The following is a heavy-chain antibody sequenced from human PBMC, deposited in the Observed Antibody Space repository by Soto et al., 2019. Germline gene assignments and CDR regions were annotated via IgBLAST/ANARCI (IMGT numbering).Heavy chain of an antibody. CDR1: GASISGGTYY. Sequence: LSLTCTVSGASISGGTYYWTWIRQAPGKGLEWVGHIYYTGSTNYNPALNDRVTVSVDTSKNHFSLQLTSVAAADTAVYYCARGAGFSYASTWFDIWGQGTLVTVSS. CDR3: ARGAGFSYASTWFDI. J-gene: IGHJ5*02. CDR2: IYYTGST. D-gene: IGHD5-18*01. V-gene: IGHV4-61*03.